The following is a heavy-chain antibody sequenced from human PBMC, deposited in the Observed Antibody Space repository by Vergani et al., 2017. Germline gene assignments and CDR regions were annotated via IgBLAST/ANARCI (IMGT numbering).Heavy chain of an antibody. CDR1: GFTVSSNY. D-gene: IGHD4-17*01. V-gene: IGHV3-66*02. CDR3: ARADTGHHDYGDYRLWYYYGMDV. Sequence: EVQLVESGGGLVQPGGSLRLSCAASGFTVSSNYMSWVRQAPGKGLEWVSVIYSGGSTYYADSVKGRFTISRDNSKNTLYLQMNSLRAEDTAVYYCARADTGHHDYGDYRLWYYYGMDVWGQ. J-gene: IGHJ6*02. CDR2: IYSGGST.